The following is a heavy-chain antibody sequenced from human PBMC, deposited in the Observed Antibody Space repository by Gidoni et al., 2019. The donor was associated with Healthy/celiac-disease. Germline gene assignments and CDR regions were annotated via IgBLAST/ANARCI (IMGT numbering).Heavy chain of an antibody. J-gene: IGHJ4*02. V-gene: IGHV3-7*03. CDR1: GFTFSSYW. CDR3: ARVATFIAAAGKFDY. Sequence: EVQLVESGGGLVQPGGSLRLSCAASGFTFSSYWMSWVRQAPGKGLEWVANIKQDGSEKYYVDSVKGRFTISRDNAKNSLYLQMNSLRAEDTAVYYCARVATFIAAAGKFDYWGQGTLVTVSS. D-gene: IGHD6-13*01. CDR2: IKQDGSEK.